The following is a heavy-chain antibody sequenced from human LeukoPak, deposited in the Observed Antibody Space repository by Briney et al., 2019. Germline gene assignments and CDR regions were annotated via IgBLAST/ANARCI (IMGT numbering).Heavy chain of an antibody. J-gene: IGHJ4*02. V-gene: IGHV3-48*03. CDR3: ASGWQYFDY. CDR1: GFTFSSYE. CDR2: IRSSGSTI. D-gene: IGHD2-15*01. Sequence: QPGGSLRLSCAASGFTFSSYEMNWVRQAPGKGLEWVSNIRSSGSTIYYADSVKGRFTISRDNAKNSLYLQMNSLRAEDTAVYYCASGWQYFDYWGQGTLVTVSS.